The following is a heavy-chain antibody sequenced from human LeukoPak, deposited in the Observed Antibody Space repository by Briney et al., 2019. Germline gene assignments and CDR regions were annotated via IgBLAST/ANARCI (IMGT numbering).Heavy chain of an antibody. Sequence: NPSETLSLTCDVSGGSFNDGTYYWAWIRQPPGKSLEWLGNIFYGGTSGTTYYNPSLKSRVTISLDTAKNQFSLQLSSVTAADTAMYYCARRRDVWFGGTPTYIFDYWGQGSLVTVSS. V-gene: IGHV4-39*01. J-gene: IGHJ4*02. CDR1: GGSFNDGTYY. CDR2: IFYGGTSGTT. D-gene: IGHD3-10*01. CDR3: ARRRDVWFGGTPTYIFDY.